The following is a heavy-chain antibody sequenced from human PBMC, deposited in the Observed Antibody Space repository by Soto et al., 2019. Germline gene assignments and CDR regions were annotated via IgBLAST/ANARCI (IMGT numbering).Heavy chain of an antibody. CDR3: ARLLAQLWLDY. J-gene: IGHJ4*02. CDR2: IYYSGST. V-gene: IGHV4-39*01. CDR1: GGSISSSSYY. D-gene: IGHD5-18*01. Sequence: SETLSLTCTVSGGSISSSSYYWGWIRQPPGKGLEWIGSIYYSGSTYYNPSLKSRVTISVDTSKNQFSLKLSSVTAADTAVYYCARLLAQLWLDYWGQGALVTVCS.